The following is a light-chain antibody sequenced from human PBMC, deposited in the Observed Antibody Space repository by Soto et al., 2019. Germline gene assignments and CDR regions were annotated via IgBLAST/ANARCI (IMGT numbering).Light chain of an antibody. CDR2: GAS. CDR1: PSVSGSN. V-gene: IGKV3-20*01. J-gene: IGKJ1*01. CDR3: QQYNSYSWT. Sequence: EIVLTQSPGTLSLSPGERATLSCRASPSVSGSNLAWYQQKPGQAPRLLIYGASNRATGIPDRFSGSGSGTDFTLTISSLQPDDFATYYCQQYNSYSWTFGQGTKVDIK.